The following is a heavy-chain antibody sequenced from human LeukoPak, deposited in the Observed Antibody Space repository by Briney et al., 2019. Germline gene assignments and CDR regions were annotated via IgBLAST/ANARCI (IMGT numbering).Heavy chain of an antibody. J-gene: IGHJ6*04. V-gene: IGHV4-4*02. Sequence: SGTLSLTCAVSGGSISINHWWSWVRQPPGQGLEWIGEIFHSGNTNYNPSLKSRVTISVDTSKNQFSLKLSSVTAADTAVYYCARDRYCSSTSCYDYYYYGMDVWGKGTTVTVSS. CDR1: GGSISINHW. D-gene: IGHD2-2*01. CDR2: IFHSGNT. CDR3: ARDRYCSSTSCYDYYYYGMDV.